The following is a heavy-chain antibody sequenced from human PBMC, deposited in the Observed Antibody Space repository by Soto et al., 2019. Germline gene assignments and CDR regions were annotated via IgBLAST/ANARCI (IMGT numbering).Heavy chain of an antibody. J-gene: IGHJ2*01. V-gene: IGHV3-9*01. CDR3: AKDQGYSTSYYGYVDL. Sequence: EVQLVESGGGLVQPGRSLRLSCAASGFTFDDYAMHWVRQPPGKGLEWVSGITWNSGIIGYADSVKGRFTISRDNAKNSRYLQRNSLRPEDTALYYCAKDQGYSTSYYGYVDLWGRGTLVTVSS. CDR1: GFTFDDYA. D-gene: IGHD6-13*01. CDR2: ITWNSGII.